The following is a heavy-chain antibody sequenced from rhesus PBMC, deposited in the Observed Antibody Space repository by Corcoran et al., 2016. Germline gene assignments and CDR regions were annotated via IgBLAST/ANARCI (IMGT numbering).Heavy chain of an antibody. CDR3: ATRGGWTYFDY. D-gene: IGHD6-37*01. CDR2: IDPEDGET. V-gene: IGHV1-111*02. J-gene: IGHJ4*01. CDR1: GYTFTDYY. Sequence: EVQLVQSGAEMKKPGASVKISCKASGYTFTDYYLHWVRKAPGKGLGWMGRIDPEDGETIHAQKFQDRVTITADTSTDTAYMELSSLRSEDTAVYYCATRGGWTYFDYWGQGVLVTVSS.